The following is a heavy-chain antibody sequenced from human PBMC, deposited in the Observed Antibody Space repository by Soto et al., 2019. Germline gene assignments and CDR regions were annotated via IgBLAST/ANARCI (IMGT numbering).Heavy chain of an antibody. J-gene: IGHJ5*02. CDR2: IYYSGST. Sequence: SETLSLTCTVSGGSISSGSYYWGWIRRRPRKGLEWGGSIYYSGSTNYNPSLKSRVTISVDTSKNQFSLKLSSVTAADTAVYYCARGVVAAAGPPHNRFDPWGQATLVTVSS. V-gene: IGHV4-39*07. CDR3: ARGVVAAAGPPHNRFDP. D-gene: IGHD6-13*01. CDR1: GGSISSGSYY.